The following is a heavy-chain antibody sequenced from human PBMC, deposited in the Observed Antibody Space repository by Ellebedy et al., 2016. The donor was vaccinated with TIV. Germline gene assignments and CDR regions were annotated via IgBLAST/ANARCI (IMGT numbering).Heavy chain of an antibody. V-gene: IGHV3-66*01. Sequence: GKSLKISCAASGFTVSSHYMSWVRQAPGKGLEWVSVFFSGGNTYYADSVKGRFIISRDNSENTLYLHMNSLRGEDTAVYYCAEMGVRVPDAFDIWGQGTMVTVSS. J-gene: IGHJ3*02. CDR3: AEMGVRVPDAFDI. CDR1: GFTVSSHY. CDR2: FFSGGNT. D-gene: IGHD5-24*01.